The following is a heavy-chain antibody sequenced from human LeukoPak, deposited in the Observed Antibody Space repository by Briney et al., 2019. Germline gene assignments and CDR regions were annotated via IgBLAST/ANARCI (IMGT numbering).Heavy chain of an antibody. CDR3: ARDGGWLQTDY. V-gene: IGHV4-59*12. CDR2: VYYSVST. Sequence: SETLSLTCTVSGASIRSYYWSWIRQPPGKGLEWIGFVYYSVSTNYNPSFKSRVTMSVDTSKNQFSLKLTSVTAADTAVYYCARDGGWLQTDYWGQGTLVTVSS. D-gene: IGHD5-24*01. J-gene: IGHJ4*02. CDR1: GASIRSYY.